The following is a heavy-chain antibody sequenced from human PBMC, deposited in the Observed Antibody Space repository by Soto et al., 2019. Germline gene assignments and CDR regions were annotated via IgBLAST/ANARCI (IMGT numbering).Heavy chain of an antibody. Sequence: ASVKVSFNASGYTFTSDGISWVRQATGQGLEWMGWISSYNGNTNYAQKVQGRVTMTTDKSTSTTYMELRSLRSDDTAVYYCARGPRYCSTTSCFSGVTWFDPWGQGTLVTVSS. CDR2: ISSYNGNT. J-gene: IGHJ5*02. CDR3: ARGPRYCSTTSCFSGVTWFDP. V-gene: IGHV1-18*04. D-gene: IGHD2-2*01. CDR1: GYTFTSDG.